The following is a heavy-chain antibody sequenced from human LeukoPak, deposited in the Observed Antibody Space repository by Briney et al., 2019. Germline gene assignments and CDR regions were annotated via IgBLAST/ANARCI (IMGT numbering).Heavy chain of an antibody. CDR3: ARLTYYYDSSGYVLAFDI. J-gene: IGHJ3*02. V-gene: IGHV4-59*01. CDR1: GGSISSYY. D-gene: IGHD3-22*01. Sequence: SETLSLTCTVSGGSISSYYWSWIRQPPGKGLEWIGYIYYSGSTNYNPSLKSRVTISVDTSKNQFSLKLSSVTAADTAVYYCARLTYYYDSSGYVLAFDIWGQGTMVTVSS. CDR2: IYYSGST.